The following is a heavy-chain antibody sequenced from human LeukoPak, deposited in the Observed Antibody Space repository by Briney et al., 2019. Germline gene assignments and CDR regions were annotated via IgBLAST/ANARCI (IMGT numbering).Heavy chain of an antibody. CDR2: ISTSSSYI. J-gene: IGHJ5*02. V-gene: IGHV3-21*04. CDR1: GFTFSSYS. D-gene: IGHD2-2*01. Sequence: PGGSLRLSCATSGFTFSSYSMNWVRQAPGKGLEWVSSISTSSSYIYYAHSVKGRFTISRDNAKNSLYLQMNSLRAEDTALYHCARDRSISPGGNWFDPWGQGTLVTVSS. CDR3: ARDRSISPGGNWFDP.